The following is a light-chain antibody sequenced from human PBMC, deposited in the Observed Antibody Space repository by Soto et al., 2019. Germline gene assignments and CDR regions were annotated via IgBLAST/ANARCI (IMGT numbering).Light chain of an antibody. CDR2: EAS. V-gene: IGKV1-5*03. Sequence: DIQMTQSPSTLSASVGDRVTITCRASQGINRWLAWYQQKPGKAPQVLIYEASSLESVFPSRFSGSGSGTEFTLTISSLQPDDVATYYCQHYYSFPFTFGQGTKLQIK. CDR3: QHYYSFPFT. J-gene: IGKJ2*01. CDR1: QGINRW.